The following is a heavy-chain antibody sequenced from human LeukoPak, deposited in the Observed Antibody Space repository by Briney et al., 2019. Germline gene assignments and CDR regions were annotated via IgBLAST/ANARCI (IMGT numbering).Heavy chain of an antibody. J-gene: IGHJ3*02. Sequence: SGPTLVKPTQTLTLTCTFSGFSLSTSGMCVSWIRQPPGKALEWLARIDWDDDKYYSTSLKTWLTISKDASKNQVVLTMTNMDPVDTATYYCARIRTVTTHDAFDIWGQGTMVTVSS. D-gene: IGHD4-17*01. CDR1: GFSLSTSGMC. CDR3: ARIRTVTTHDAFDI. CDR2: IDWDDDK. V-gene: IGHV2-70*11.